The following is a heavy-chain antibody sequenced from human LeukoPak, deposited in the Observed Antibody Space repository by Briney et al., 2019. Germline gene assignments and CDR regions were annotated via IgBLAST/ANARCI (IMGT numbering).Heavy chain of an antibody. CDR1: GGTFSSYA. V-gene: IGHV1-69*04. CDR2: IIPILGIA. Sequence: SVKVSCKASGGTFSSYAISWVRQAPGQGLEWMGRIIPILGIANYAQKFRGRVTITADKSTSTAYMELSSLRSEDTAVYYCARDASSGPYFDYWGQGTLVTVSS. CDR3: ARDASSGPYFDY. D-gene: IGHD3-22*01. J-gene: IGHJ4*02.